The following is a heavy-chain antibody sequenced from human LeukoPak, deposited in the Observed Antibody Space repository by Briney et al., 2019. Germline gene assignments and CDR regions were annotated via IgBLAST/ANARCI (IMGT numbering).Heavy chain of an antibody. J-gene: IGHJ3*02. CDR1: GGSISSYY. Sequence: SETLSLTCTVSGGSISSYYWSWIRQPPGKGLEWIGYIYYSGSTNYNPSLKSRVTISVDTSKNQFSLKLSSATAADTAVYYCARDGSSGLAFDIWGQGTMVTVSS. CDR2: IYYSGST. CDR3: ARDGSSGLAFDI. V-gene: IGHV4-59*01. D-gene: IGHD6-19*01.